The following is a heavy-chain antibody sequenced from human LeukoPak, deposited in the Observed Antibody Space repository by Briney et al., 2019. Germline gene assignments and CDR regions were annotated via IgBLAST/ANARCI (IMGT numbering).Heavy chain of an antibody. CDR2: INPNSGGT. Sequence: ASVKVSCTASGYTFTGYYMHWVRQAPGQGLEWMGWINPNSGGTNYTQKFQGRVTMTRDTSISTAYMELSRLRSDDTAMYYCATLYYDSTGSDTFDIWGQGTRVTVSS. CDR1: GYTFTGYY. J-gene: IGHJ3*02. V-gene: IGHV1-2*02. CDR3: ATLYYDSTGSDTFDI. D-gene: IGHD3-22*01.